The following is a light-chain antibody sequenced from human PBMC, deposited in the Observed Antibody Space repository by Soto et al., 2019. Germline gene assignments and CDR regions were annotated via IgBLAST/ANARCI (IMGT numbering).Light chain of an antibody. Sequence: VLTQPPSVSAAPGQKVTISCSGSSSNIGGNSVSWYQQLPGTAPKLLIYDDDKRPSGIPDRFSGSKSGTSATLGITGFQTGDEADYYCGSWDSSLSAYVFATGTKV. J-gene: IGLJ1*01. CDR3: GSWDSSLSAYV. V-gene: IGLV1-51*01. CDR1: SSNIGGNS. CDR2: DDD.